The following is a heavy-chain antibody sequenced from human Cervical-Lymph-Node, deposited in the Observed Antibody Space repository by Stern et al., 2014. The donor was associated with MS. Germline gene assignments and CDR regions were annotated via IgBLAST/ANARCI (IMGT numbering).Heavy chain of an antibody. D-gene: IGHD5-24*01. CDR3: ARGHIPYAYNYLFDY. CDR1: GFTFSSYG. J-gene: IGHJ4*02. Sequence: QVQLVESGGGVVQPGTSLRLSCAASGFTFSSYGMHWVRQAPGKGLEWVALAWYDGSTAYYTNSVKGRFTISRDNSKNTLSLQMNSLTAEDTAVYYCARGHIPYAYNYLFDYWGQETLVTVSS. V-gene: IGHV3-33*01. CDR2: AWYDGSTA.